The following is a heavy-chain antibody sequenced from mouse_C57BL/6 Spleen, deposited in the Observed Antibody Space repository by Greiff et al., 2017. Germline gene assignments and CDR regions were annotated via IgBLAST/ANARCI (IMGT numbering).Heavy chain of an antibody. D-gene: IGHD2-1*01. Sequence: DVKLVESGGGLVQPGGSLSLSCAASGFTFTDYYMSWVRQPPGKALEWLGFIRNKANGYTTEYSASVKGRFTISRDNSQSILCLQMNALRAEDSATYYCARYSNHYYAMDYWGQGTSVTVSS. CDR3: ARYSNHYYAMDY. J-gene: IGHJ4*01. CDR2: IRNKANGYTT. CDR1: GFTFTDYY. V-gene: IGHV7-3*01.